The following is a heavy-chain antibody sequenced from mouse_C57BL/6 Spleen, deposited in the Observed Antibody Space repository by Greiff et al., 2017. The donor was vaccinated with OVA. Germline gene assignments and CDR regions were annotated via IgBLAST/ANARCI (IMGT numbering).Heavy chain of an antibody. J-gene: IGHJ1*03. V-gene: IGHV5-9-1*02. CDR2: ISSGGDYI. Sequence: EVMLVESGEGLVKPGGSLKLSCAASGFTFSSYAMSWVRQTPEKRLEWVAYISSGGDYIYYADTVKGRFTISRDNARNTLYLQMSSLKSEDTAMYYCTRAPLTVEATPYWYLDVWGTGTTVTVSS. D-gene: IGHD1-1*01. CDR1: GFTFSSYA. CDR3: TRAPLTVEATPYWYLDV.